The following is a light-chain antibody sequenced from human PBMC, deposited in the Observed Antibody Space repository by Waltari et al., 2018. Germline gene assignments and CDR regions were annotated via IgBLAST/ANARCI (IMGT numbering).Light chain of an antibody. CDR3: KQYNRWSPIT. Sequence: EVVMTQFPATLSASPGEIVTLACRASQSSSGNLAWYQQKPGHQAPRLLIYGAFTRASGIPARFTGSGSGTEFTRTISGLQSDDSAIYYCKQYNRWSPITLGQGTRLEIK. J-gene: IGKJ5*01. V-gene: IGKV3-15*01. CDR2: GAF. CDR1: QSSSGN.